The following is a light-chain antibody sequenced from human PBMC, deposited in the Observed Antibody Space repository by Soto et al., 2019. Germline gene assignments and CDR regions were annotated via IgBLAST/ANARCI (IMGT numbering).Light chain of an antibody. Sequence: DIQMTPSPSTLSASVGDRVTITCRASQTIDSWLAWYQQRPGKPPNLLIYKASTLASGVPSRFSGSGSGTEFTLTINSLQPDDFATYYCQQYNTYPLTFGGGTKVDIK. CDR2: KAS. V-gene: IGKV1-5*03. CDR3: QQYNTYPLT. J-gene: IGKJ4*01. CDR1: QTIDSW.